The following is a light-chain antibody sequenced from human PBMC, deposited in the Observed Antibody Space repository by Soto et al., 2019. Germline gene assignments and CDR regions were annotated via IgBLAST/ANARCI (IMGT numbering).Light chain of an antibody. Sequence: EIVMSLSVATLSVSKREWATFSCRASQSAISNLAWYQQKPGQTPRLLIYDASTRATDIPARFSGSGSGTDFTLTITSLEPEDFAVYFCHQRYNWPRVTFGQRRLLEV. CDR3: HQRYNWPRVT. J-gene: IGKJ5*01. V-gene: IGKV3-15*01. CDR1: QSAISN. CDR2: DAS.